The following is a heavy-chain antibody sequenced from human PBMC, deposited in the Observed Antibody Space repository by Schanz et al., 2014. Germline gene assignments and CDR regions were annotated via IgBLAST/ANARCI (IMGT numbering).Heavy chain of an antibody. D-gene: IGHD4-17*01. CDR2: IKHDGSVK. J-gene: IGHJ3*02. V-gene: IGHV3-7*04. CDR3: ARKMKLGVYGGKGHDSLDI. CDR1: GFSFTTYA. Sequence: EVQLAESGGGLVQPGGSLRLSCASSGFSFTTYAMSWVRQAPGKGPEWVANIKHDGSVKDYVDSVTGRFTISRDNAKNTLYLQMNTLRAEDTAVYYCARKMKLGVYGGKGHDSLDIWGQGTMVTVSS.